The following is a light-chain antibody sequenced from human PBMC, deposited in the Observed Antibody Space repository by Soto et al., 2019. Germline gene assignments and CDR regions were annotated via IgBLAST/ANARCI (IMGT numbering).Light chain of an antibody. V-gene: IGLV2-14*01. J-gene: IGLJ2*01. CDR3: SSYTSSSTLDVV. CDR1: SSDVGGYNY. Sequence: QSALTQPASVSGSPGQSITISCTGTSSDVGGYNYVSWYQQHPGKAPKLMIYDVSNRPSGVSYRFSGSKSGNTASLTISGLQAKDEADYFCSSYTSSSTLDVVFGGGPKLTVL. CDR2: DVS.